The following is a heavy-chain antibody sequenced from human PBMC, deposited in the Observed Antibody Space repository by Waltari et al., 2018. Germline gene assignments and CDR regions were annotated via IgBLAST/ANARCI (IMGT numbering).Heavy chain of an antibody. CDR3: ARADRGRSGKYASPAWGP. D-gene: IGHD1-26*01. CDR1: GGGSFSGYY. J-gene: IGHJ5*02. CDR2: IDHSGRT. V-gene: IGHV4-34*01. Sequence: QVQLQQWGAGLLKPSETLSLTCAVYGGGSFSGYYWSWIRQPPGKGLEWIGEIDHSGRTNDNPSLKNRLTISRDRSKTQFSLKMRSVTAADTAVYYCARADRGRSGKYASPAWGPWGQGTLVTVSS.